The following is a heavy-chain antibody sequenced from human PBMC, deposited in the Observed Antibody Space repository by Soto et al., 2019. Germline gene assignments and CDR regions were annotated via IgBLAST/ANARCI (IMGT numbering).Heavy chain of an antibody. CDR1: GYTFTNYY. CDR3: ARAAWITVTNRLNDVCDV. Sequence: QVQLVQSGAEVKKPGASVRVSCKASGYTFTNYYIDWVRQAPGQGLEWMGIINPNGGSTTYVQKFQGRVTMTRDTTTSTVYMELSSLRSEDTDVYYCARAAWITVTNRLNDVCDVWGQGTMVTVSS. CDR2: INPNGGST. V-gene: IGHV1-46*03. J-gene: IGHJ3*01. D-gene: IGHD4-4*01.